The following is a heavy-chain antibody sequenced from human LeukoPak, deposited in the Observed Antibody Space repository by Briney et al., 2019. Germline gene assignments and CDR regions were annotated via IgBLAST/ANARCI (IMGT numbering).Heavy chain of an antibody. D-gene: IGHD3-10*01. Sequence: GGSLRLSCAASGFTFSSFGMSWVRQAPGRGLEWVSAISAGGGGTYYADSVKGRFTISRDNSKNMLYLQMNSLRAEDTAVYYCAKRGEVVSKYFDSWGQGTLVTVSS. CDR1: GFTFSSFG. J-gene: IGHJ4*02. V-gene: IGHV3-23*01. CDR3: AKRGEVVSKYFDS. CDR2: ISAGGGGT.